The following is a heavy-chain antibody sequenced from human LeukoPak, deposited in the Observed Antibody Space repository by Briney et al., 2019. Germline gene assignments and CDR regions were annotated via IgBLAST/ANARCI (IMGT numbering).Heavy chain of an antibody. CDR1: GGSISSSSYY. V-gene: IGHV4-39*01. J-gene: IGHJ4*02. D-gene: IGHD2-2*01. CDR3: ARTGYCSSTSCASTYDY. Sequence: SETLSLTCTVSGGSISSSSYYWGWIRQPPGKGLEWIGSIYYSGNTYYNPSLKSRVTISVDTSKNQFSLKLSSVTAADTAVYYCARTGYCSSTSCASTYDYWGQGTLVTVSS. CDR2: IYYSGNT.